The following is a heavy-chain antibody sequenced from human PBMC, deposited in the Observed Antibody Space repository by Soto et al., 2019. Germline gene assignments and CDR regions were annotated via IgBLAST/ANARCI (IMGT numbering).Heavy chain of an antibody. D-gene: IGHD2-2*01. J-gene: IGHJ5*02. Sequence: EVQLVESEGDLVKPGRSLRLSCAAAGFSFSNYGMNWVRQAPGKGLEWVSSISSSSSYISYADSVKGRFTISRDNAKISVYLQMNSLRAEDTAAYYCARSDCTSTSCYVVWFDPWGQGTLVTVSS. CDR1: GFSFSNYG. CDR2: ISSSSSYI. CDR3: ARSDCTSTSCYVVWFDP. V-gene: IGHV3-21*01.